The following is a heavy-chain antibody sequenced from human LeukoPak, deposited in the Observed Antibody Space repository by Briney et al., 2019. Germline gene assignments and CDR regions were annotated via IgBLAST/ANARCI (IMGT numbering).Heavy chain of an antibody. J-gene: IGHJ6*03. CDR3: ARRGSAAYYYYYMDV. V-gene: IGHV4-59*01. CDR2: IYYSGST. Sequence: SETLSLTCTVSGGSISSYYWSWIRQSPGKELEWIGYIYYSGSTDYNPSLKSRVTISVDTSKNQFSLRLNSVTAADTAVYYCARRGSAAYYYYYMDVWGKGTTVTVSS. CDR1: GGSISSYY.